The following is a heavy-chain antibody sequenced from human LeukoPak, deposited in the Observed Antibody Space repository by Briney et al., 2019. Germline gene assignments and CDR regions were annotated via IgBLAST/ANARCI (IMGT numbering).Heavy chain of an antibody. J-gene: IGHJ3*02. CDR3: ARIRAYYGSGSYKAFDI. Sequence: SETLSLTCTVSGGSISGASYFWGWIRQPPGKGLEWIGTIYYGGSTYYNESLRSRVTMSGDTSRNQFSLRLSSVTAADTAVYYCARIRAYYGSGSYKAFDIWGQGTMVTVSS. CDR2: IYYGGST. D-gene: IGHD3-10*01. CDR1: GGSISGASYF. V-gene: IGHV4-39*01.